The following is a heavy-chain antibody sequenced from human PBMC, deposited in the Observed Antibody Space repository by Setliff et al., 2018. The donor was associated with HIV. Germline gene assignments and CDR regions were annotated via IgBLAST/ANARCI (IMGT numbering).Heavy chain of an antibody. Sequence: ASVKVSCKASGYTFTSYGISWVRQAPGQGLEWIGGIIPIFGTRNYAQKFQGRVTITADELTSTAYMELSSLRAEDTAVYYCARFDHYGDYGRIGDAFDIWGQGTMVTVSS. CDR1: GYTFTSYG. CDR2: IIPIFGTR. D-gene: IGHD4-17*01. CDR3: ARFDHYGDYGRIGDAFDI. V-gene: IGHV1-69*13. J-gene: IGHJ3*02.